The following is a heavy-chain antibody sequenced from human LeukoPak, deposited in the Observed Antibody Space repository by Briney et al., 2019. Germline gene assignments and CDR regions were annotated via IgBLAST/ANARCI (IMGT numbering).Heavy chain of an antibody. CDR3: ARGVRCSSTTCYGGY. CDR1: GFTFSSYS. J-gene: IGHJ4*02. D-gene: IGHD2-2*01. Sequence: GGSLRLSCAASGFTFSSYSMNWVRQAPGKGLEWVSYISSSSSTIYYADSVKGRFTISRDNAKNSLYLQMNSLRAEDTAVYYCARGVRCSSTTCYGGYWGQGTLVTVSS. CDR2: ISSSSSTI. V-gene: IGHV3-48*01.